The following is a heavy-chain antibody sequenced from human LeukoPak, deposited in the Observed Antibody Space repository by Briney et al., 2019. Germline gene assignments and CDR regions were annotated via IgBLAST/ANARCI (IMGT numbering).Heavy chain of an antibody. V-gene: IGHV3-23*01. CDR2: ISSSGGTT. D-gene: IGHD2-21*02. Sequence: PGGSLRLSCAASGFTFTNYAMNWVRRAPGKGLEWLSSISSSGGTTCYADSVKGRFTISRDNSRNTLYLQMNSLRVADTAVYFCTKVRLSNLYYYYGMDVWGQGTTVTVSS. CDR3: TKVRLSNLYYYYGMDV. CDR1: GFTFTNYA. J-gene: IGHJ6*02.